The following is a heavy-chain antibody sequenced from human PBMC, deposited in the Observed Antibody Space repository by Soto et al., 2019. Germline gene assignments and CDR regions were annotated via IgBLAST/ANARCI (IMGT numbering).Heavy chain of an antibody. D-gene: IGHD6-19*01. CDR3: AREIAVAGHYFDY. CDR2: IYYSGST. V-gene: IGHV4-59*01. Sequence: SETLSLTCTVSGGSISSYYWSWIRQPPGKGLEWIGYIYYSGSTNYNPSLKSRVTISVDTSKNQFSLKLSSVTAADTAVYYCAREIAVAGHYFDYWGQGTLVTVSS. J-gene: IGHJ4*02. CDR1: GGSISSYY.